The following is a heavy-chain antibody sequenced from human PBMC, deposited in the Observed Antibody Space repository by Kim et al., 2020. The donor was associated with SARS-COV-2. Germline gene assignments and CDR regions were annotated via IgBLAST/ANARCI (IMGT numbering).Heavy chain of an antibody. V-gene: IGHV4-61*01. Sequence: SETLSLTCTVSGGSVSSGSYYWSWIRQPPGKGLEWIGYIYYSGSTNYNPSLKSRVTISVDTSKNQFSLKLSSVTAADTAVYYCARDRGAVWWYSGSYYVSGGVDNWGQEPLVTVSS. J-gene: IGHJ4*02. CDR1: GGSVSSGSYY. CDR3: ARDRGAVWWYSGSYYVSGGVDN. CDR2: IYYSGST. D-gene: IGHD1-26*01.